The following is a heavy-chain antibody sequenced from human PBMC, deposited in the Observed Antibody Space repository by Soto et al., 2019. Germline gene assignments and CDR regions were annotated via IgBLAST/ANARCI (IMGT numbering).Heavy chain of an antibody. CDR3: TKKGQYHDSSACGRDCYMDV. CDR2: IYWDDQK. D-gene: IGHD2-2*01. Sequence: QITLKESGPTLVKPTQTLTLTCTFSGFSFTTYGVGVGWIRQAPGKAPEWLALIYWDDQKTFRSSLESRLTSTKDTSKDQVVLTMTNMDPVDTATYYCTKKGQYHDSSACGRDCYMDVWGKGTTVTVSS. CDR1: GFSFTTYGVG. V-gene: IGHV2-5*02. J-gene: IGHJ6*04.